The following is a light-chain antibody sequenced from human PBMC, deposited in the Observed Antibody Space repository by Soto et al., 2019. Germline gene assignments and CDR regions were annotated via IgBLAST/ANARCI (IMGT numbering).Light chain of an antibody. CDR3: QQYEGYWA. V-gene: IGKV1-5*01. J-gene: IGKJ1*01. CDR1: ESIATS. CDR2: DAS. Sequence: IHMTQSPATRYASVGDRVTITCRASESIATSLAWYQQKPGEAPTLLIYDASTLAAGDPSRFSGRGSGTVFTLTISSLQPDDFATYYCQQYEGYWAFGQGTKV.